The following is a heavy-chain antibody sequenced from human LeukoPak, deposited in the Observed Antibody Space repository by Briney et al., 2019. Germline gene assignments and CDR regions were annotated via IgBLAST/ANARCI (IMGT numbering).Heavy chain of an antibody. CDR3: ARLSSKPEACDI. J-gene: IGHJ3*02. Sequence: ASVKVSCKASGYTFTGYYMHWVRQAPGQGLEWLGWINPNSGGTNYAQKFQGRVIMTRNTSINTAYMELSSLRFDDTAVYYCARLSSKPEACDIWGQGAMVTVSS. CDR2: INPNSGGT. V-gene: IGHV1-2*02. CDR1: GYTFTGYY.